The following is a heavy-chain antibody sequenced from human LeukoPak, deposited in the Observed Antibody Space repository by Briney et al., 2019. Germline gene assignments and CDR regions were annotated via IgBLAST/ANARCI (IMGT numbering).Heavy chain of an antibody. CDR3: AKGLCGAHVGCFAH. V-gene: IGHV3-23*01. D-gene: IGHD4-17*01. J-gene: IGHJ5*02. CDR2: ISGSGGST. Sequence: GSLRLSCAASGFTFSSYAMSWVRQAPGKGLEWVSAISGSGGSTYYADSVKGRFTISRDNSKNTLYLQMNSLRAQDTALSYLAKGLCGAHVGCFAHWGQGPLVPVPS. CDR1: GFTFSSYA.